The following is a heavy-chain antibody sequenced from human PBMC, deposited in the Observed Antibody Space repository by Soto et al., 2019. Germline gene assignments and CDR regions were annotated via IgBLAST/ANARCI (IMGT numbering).Heavy chain of an antibody. Sequence: GSLRLSCAASGFTFSSYAMSWVRQAPGKGLEWVSAISGSGGRKYYADSVKGRFTISRNNSKNTMYLKMNSLKNEDTAVYYCAKRSIVLMVYASESHPWGQGTLVTVSS. CDR1: GFTFSSYA. V-gene: IGHV3-23*01. J-gene: IGHJ5*02. D-gene: IGHD2-8*01. CDR3: AKRSIVLMVYASESHP. CDR2: ISGSGGRK.